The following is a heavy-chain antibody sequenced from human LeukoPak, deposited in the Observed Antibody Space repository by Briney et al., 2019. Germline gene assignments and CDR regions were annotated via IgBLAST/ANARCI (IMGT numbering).Heavy chain of an antibody. CDR3: AHYDSSSYHAFDI. CDR1: GFTFSSYW. CDR2: INSDGSST. Sequence: GGSLRLSCAASGFTFSSYWMHWVRQAPGKGLGWFSRINSDGSSTSYADSVKGRFTISRDNAKNTLYLQMNSLRAEDTAVYYCAHYDSSSYHAFDIWGQGTMVTVSS. V-gene: IGHV3-74*01. J-gene: IGHJ3*02. D-gene: IGHD3-22*01.